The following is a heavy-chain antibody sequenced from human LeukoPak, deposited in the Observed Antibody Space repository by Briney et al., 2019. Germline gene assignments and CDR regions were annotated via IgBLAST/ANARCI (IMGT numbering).Heavy chain of an antibody. CDR2: INHSGST. CDR1: GGSFSGYY. CDR3: ARSSGYSYGYPNY. J-gene: IGHJ4*02. D-gene: IGHD5-18*01. Sequence: SETLSLTCAVYGGSFSGYYWSWIRQPPGKGLEWIGEINHSGSTNYNPSLKGRVTISVDTSKNQFSLKLSSVTAADTAVYYCARSSGYSYGYPNYWGQGTLVTVSS. V-gene: IGHV4-34*01.